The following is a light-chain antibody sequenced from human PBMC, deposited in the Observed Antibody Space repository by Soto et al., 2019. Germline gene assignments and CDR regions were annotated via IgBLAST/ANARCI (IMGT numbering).Light chain of an antibody. CDR3: QQYNNWPT. CDR1: QSVSSN. J-gene: IGKJ1*01. CDR2: GAS. Sequence: EIVMTQSPATLSVSPGERATLSCRASQSVSSNLAWYQQKPGQAPRLLIYGASTRATGIPARFSGSGSGTEFTLANSSLQAEDVAVYYSQQYNNWPTFGRGTKVEIK. V-gene: IGKV3-15*01.